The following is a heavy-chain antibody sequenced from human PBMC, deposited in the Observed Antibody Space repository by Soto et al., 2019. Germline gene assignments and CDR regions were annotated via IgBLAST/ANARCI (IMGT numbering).Heavy chain of an antibody. CDR2: ISWNSGNT. Sequence: HPGGSLRLSCATSGFIFDDYAMHWVRQAAGKGLEWVSGISWNSGNTGYADSVKGRFTISRDSSKNTLYLQMDSLKAEDTAVYYCARDLSPDYWGQGTLVTVSS. CDR1: GFIFDDYA. CDR3: ARDLSPDY. V-gene: IGHV3-9*01. J-gene: IGHJ4*02.